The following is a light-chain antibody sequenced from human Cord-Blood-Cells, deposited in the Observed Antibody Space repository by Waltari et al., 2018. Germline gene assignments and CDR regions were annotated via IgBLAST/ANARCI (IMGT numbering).Light chain of an antibody. CDR2: GAS. CDR3: QQYGSSPRT. J-gene: IGKJ1*01. CDR1: QSVSSSY. V-gene: IGKV3-20*01. Sequence: EIVLTQSPGTLSLSPGERATLSCRASQSVSSSYLAWYQQKPGQAPRLRIYGASSRATGIPDRFNGSGSGTDFTLTISRLEPEDFAVYYCQQYGSSPRTFGQGTKVEIK.